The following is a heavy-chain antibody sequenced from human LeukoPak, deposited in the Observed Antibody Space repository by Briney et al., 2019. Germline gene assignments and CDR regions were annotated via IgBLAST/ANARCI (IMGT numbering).Heavy chain of an antibody. Sequence: PSETLSLTCAVYGGSFSGYYWSWIRQPPGKGLEWIESIYYSGSTYYNPSLKSRVTISVDTSKNQFSLKLSSVTAADTAVYYCARLLTIFGVVRDWGQGTLVTVSS. CDR3: ARLLTIFGVVRD. D-gene: IGHD3-3*01. CDR2: IYYSGST. V-gene: IGHV4-34*01. J-gene: IGHJ4*02. CDR1: GGSFSGYY.